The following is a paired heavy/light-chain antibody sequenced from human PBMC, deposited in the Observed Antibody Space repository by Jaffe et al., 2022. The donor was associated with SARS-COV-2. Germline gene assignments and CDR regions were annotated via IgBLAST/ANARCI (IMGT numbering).Light chain of an antibody. J-gene: IGKJ2*02. CDR2: GAS. V-gene: IGKV3-15*01. Sequence: DIVMTQSPPTLSVSPGETATLSCRASQTVARNLAWYQHKPGQAPRLLVFGASTRATGIPARFSGSGSGTEFTLTISSLQSEDFAVYYCLQYYKWPPEGTFGQGTKLEIK. CDR3: LQYYKWPPEGT. CDR1: QTVARN.
Heavy chain of an antibody. CDR3: ARVSSPYDYLYYYMDV. J-gene: IGHJ6*03. D-gene: IGHD2-2*01. CDR1: GFTFSNYA. CDR2: ISHDGGDQ. V-gene: IGHV3-30*04. Sequence: QLVESGGGVVLPGRSLRLSCAASGFTFSNYAMHWLRQTPGKGLEWVTLISHDGGDQYYADSVTGRFTISRDNSRNTLYLQMNSLRTEDSALYFCARVSSPYDYLYYYMDVWGKGTTVTVSS.